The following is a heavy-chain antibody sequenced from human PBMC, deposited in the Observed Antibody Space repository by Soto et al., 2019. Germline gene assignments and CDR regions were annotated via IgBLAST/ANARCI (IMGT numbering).Heavy chain of an antibody. Sequence: QVQLVQSGAEVKKPGASVKVSCKASGYTFTSYDINWVRQATGQGLEWMGWMNPNSGNTGYAQKFEGRVTMTRNTSISTAYMELSSLRSEDTAVYYCARKGIAARPTRLNNWFDPWGQGTLVTVSS. D-gene: IGHD6-6*01. CDR2: MNPNSGNT. J-gene: IGHJ5*02. CDR1: GYTFTSYD. CDR3: ARKGIAARPTRLNNWFDP. V-gene: IGHV1-8*01.